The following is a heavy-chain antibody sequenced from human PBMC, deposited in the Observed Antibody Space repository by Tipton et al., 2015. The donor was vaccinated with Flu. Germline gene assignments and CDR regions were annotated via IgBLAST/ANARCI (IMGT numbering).Heavy chain of an antibody. CDR3: ARDLRYCSSTSCSPIDY. J-gene: IGHJ4*02. D-gene: IGHD2-2*01. Sequence: QVQLVQSGAEVKKPGASVKVSCKASGYTFTSYGISWVRQAPGQGLEWMGWISAYNGNTNYAQKLQGRVTMTTDTSTSTAYMELRSLRSDDTAVYYCARDLRYCSSTSCSPIDYWGQGTLVTVSS. CDR2: ISAYNGNT. V-gene: IGHV1-18*04. CDR1: GYTFTSYG.